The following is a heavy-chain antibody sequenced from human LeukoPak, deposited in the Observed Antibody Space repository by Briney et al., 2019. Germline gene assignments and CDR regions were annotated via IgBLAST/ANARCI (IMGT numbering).Heavy chain of an antibody. D-gene: IGHD3-3*01. Sequence: GGSLRLSCAASGFTFSSYWMSWVRQAPGKGLEWVANIKQDGSQKYYVDSVKGRFTISRDNAKNSLYLQMNSLRAEDTAVYYCASTLRFSGIDYWGQGTLVTVSS. V-gene: IGHV3-7*01. J-gene: IGHJ4*02. CDR2: IKQDGSQK. CDR1: GFTFSSYW. CDR3: ASTLRFSGIDY.